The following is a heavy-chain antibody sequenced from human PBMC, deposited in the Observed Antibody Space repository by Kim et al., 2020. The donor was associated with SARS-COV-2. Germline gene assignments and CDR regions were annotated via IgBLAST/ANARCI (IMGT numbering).Heavy chain of an antibody. J-gene: IGHJ4*02. D-gene: IGHD5-12*01. CDR2: ISYDGSNK. V-gene: IGHV3-33*05. Sequence: GRSLRLSCAASGFTFSSYGMHWVRQAPGKGLEWVAVISYDGSNKYYADSVKGRFTISRDNSKNTLYLQMNSLRAEDTAVYYCARGARWLQSPFDYWGQGTLVTVSS. CDR3: ARGARWLQSPFDY. CDR1: GFTFSSYG.